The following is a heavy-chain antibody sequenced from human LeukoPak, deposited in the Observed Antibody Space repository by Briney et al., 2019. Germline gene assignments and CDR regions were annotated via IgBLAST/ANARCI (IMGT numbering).Heavy chain of an antibody. CDR2: IKNDGAVK. D-gene: IGHD6-13*01. CDR3: AKDSYSKGDF. Sequence: GGSLRLSGAASGFTFSYHWMTGVRQAPGKGLEWVANIKNDGAVKNYVDSVKGRFTISRDNAKNSLYLQMNSLRAEDTAVYYCAKDSYSKGDFWGQGVLVTVSS. V-gene: IGHV3-7*01. CDR1: GFTFSYHW. J-gene: IGHJ4*02.